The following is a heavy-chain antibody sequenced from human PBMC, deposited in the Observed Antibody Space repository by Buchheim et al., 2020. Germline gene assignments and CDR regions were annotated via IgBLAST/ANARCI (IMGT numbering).Heavy chain of an antibody. CDR1: GFTFSSYS. V-gene: IGHV3-21*01. J-gene: IGHJ4*02. CDR2: ISSSSSYI. Sequence: EVQLVESGGGLVKPGGSLRLSCAASGFTFSSYSMNWVRQAPGKGLEWVSSISSSSSYIYYADSVKGRFTISRDHAKNSLSPQMNSLRAEDTAVYYWARVHRLHRNRWIDYWGQGTL. CDR3: ARVHRLHRNRWIDY. D-gene: IGHD1-14*01.